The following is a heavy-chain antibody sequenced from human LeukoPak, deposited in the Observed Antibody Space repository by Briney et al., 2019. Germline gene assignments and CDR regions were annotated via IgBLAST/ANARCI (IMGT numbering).Heavy chain of an antibody. Sequence: AGSLRLTCAASGFTFSSYSMNWVRQAPGKGLEWVSSISSSSSFIYYADSVKGRFTIARDNSKTTLYLQMNSLRAEDTAVYYCARAPTSYYYFDYWGQGTLVTVSS. CDR2: ISSSSSFI. CDR3: ARAPTSYYYFDY. V-gene: IGHV3-21*01. D-gene: IGHD1-26*01. CDR1: GFTFSSYS. J-gene: IGHJ4*02.